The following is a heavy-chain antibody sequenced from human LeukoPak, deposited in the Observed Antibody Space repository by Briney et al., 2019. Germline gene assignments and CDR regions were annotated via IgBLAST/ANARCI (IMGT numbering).Heavy chain of an antibody. CDR1: GFTFSDYY. Sequence: PGGSLRLSCAASGFTFSDYYMSWIRQAPGKGLEWVSYISSSGSSISYADSVKGRFTISRDNAKNSLYLQMNSLRAEDTAVYYCARDLLLYFGEVTMAFDYWGLGTLVTVSS. D-gene: IGHD3-10*01. CDR2: ISSSGSSI. CDR3: ARDLLLYFGEVTMAFDY. J-gene: IGHJ4*02. V-gene: IGHV3-11*04.